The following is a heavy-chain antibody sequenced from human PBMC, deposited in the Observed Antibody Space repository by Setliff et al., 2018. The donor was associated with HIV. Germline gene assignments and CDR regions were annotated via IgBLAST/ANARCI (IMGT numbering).Heavy chain of an antibody. CDR2: ISSSSNYI. CDR1: GFTFSSYS. J-gene: IGHJ6*03. Sequence: PGGSLRLSCAASGFTFSSYSMNWVRQAPGKGLEWVSSISSSSNYIYYVDSVKGRFTISRDNAKNSVYLQTNSLRAEDTAVYYCATGRIAVAAYNYYYYMDVWGKGTTGTVSS. D-gene: IGHD6-19*01. V-gene: IGHV3-21*01. CDR3: ATGRIAVAAYNYYYYMDV.